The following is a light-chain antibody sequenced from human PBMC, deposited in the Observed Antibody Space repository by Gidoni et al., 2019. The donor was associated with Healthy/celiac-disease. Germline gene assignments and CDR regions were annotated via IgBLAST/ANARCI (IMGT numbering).Light chain of an antibody. J-gene: IGKJ4*01. V-gene: IGKV1-8*01. CDR1: QGISSY. Sequence: AIRMTQSPSSFSASTGDRVTITCRASQGISSYLAWYQQKPGKAPKLLIYAASTLQSGVPSRFSGSGSGTDVTLTISCLQSEDFATYYCQQYYSYTPLTFXGXTKVEIK. CDR3: QQYYSYTPLT. CDR2: AAS.